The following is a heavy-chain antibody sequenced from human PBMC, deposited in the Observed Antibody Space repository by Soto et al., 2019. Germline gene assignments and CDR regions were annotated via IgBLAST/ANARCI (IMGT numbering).Heavy chain of an antibody. J-gene: IGHJ6*02. CDR2: IYPHDSDS. CDR1: GYSFTNYW. Sequence: XESLKISCKGSGYSFTNYWIGWVRQMPGKGLEWMGIIYPHDSDSIYSPSFQGQVTISADKSISTAYLQWSSLKASDTGIYFCARRASNYYGVDVWGQGSTVTVSS. V-gene: IGHV5-51*01. CDR3: ARRASNYYGVDV.